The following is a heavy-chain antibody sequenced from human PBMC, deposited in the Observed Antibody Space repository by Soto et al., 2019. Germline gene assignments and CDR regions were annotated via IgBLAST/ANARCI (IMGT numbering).Heavy chain of an antibody. CDR1: GFTFSDYY. D-gene: IGHD3-10*01. Sequence: QVQLVESGGGLVNPGGSLRLSCAASGFTFSDYYMSWIRQAPGKGLEWVAYISSSGSTIYYADSVKGRFTISRDNAKNSLYLQMNSLRAEDTAVYYCARERGSCCPRVTFDAFDNWGQGTMVTVSS. V-gene: IGHV3-11*01. CDR3: ARERGSCCPRVTFDAFDN. CDR2: ISSSGSTI. J-gene: IGHJ3*02.